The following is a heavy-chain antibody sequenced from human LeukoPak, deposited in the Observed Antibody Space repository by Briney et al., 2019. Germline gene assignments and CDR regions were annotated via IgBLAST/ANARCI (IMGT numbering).Heavy chain of an antibody. J-gene: IGHJ3*02. V-gene: IGHV4-34*01. D-gene: IGHD2-15*01. Sequence: KPSETLSLTCAVYGGSFSGYYWSWIRQPPGKGLEWIGEINHSGSTNYNPSLKSRVTISVDTSKNQFSLKLSSVTAADTAVYYCARDPRHYCSGGSCYKGAFDIWGQGTMVTVS. CDR1: GGSFSGYY. CDR2: INHSGST. CDR3: ARDPRHYCSGGSCYKGAFDI.